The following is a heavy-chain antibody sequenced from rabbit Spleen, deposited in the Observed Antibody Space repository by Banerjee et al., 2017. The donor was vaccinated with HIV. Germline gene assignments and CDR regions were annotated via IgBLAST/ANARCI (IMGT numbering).Heavy chain of an antibody. CDR1: GFTLSSYW. V-gene: IGHV1S45*01. D-gene: IGHD1-1*01. J-gene: IGHJ4*01. CDR3: ARDWSYILYGLNL. CDR2: IYTGSSGTT. Sequence: QEQLVESGGGLVQPEGSLTLTCTASGFTLSSYWMYWVRQAPGKGLEWIGCIYTGSSGTTYYASWAKGRFTISKTSSTTVTLQMTSLTAADTATYFCARDWSYILYGLNLWGPGTLVTVS.